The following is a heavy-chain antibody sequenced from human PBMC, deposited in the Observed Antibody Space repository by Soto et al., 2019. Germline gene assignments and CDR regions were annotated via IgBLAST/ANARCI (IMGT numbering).Heavy chain of an antibody. D-gene: IGHD1-26*01. CDR1: GGSISSSNW. J-gene: IGHJ4*02. Sequence: QVQLQESGPGLVKPSGTLSLTCAVSGGSISSSNWWSWVRQPPGKGLGWIGEIYHSGSTNYNPSLKSRVTISVDKSKNQFSLKLSSVTAADTAVYYCARDEAYSGSKLDGDYWGQGTLVTVSS. CDR2: IYHSGST. CDR3: ARDEAYSGSKLDGDY. V-gene: IGHV4-4*02.